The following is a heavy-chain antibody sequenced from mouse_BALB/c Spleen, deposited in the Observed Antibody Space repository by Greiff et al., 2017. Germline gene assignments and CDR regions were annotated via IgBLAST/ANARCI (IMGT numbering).Heavy chain of an antibody. D-gene: IGHD2-4*01. CDR2: INPNNGGT. CDR3: VPAPYDYGDYYAMDY. V-gene: IGHV1-18*01. J-gene: IGHJ4*01. Sequence: EVQLQQSGPELVKPGASVKISCKTSGYTFTEYTMHWVKQSHGKSLEWIGGINPNNGGTSYNQKFKGKATLTVDKSSSTAYMELRSLTSEDSAVYYCVPAPYDYGDYYAMDYWGQGTSVTVSS. CDR1: GYTFTEYT.